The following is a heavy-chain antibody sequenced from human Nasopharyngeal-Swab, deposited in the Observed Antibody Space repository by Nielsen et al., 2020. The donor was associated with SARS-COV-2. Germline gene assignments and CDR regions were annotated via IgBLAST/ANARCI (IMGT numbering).Heavy chain of an antibody. J-gene: IGHJ4*02. V-gene: IGHV1-18*01. D-gene: IGHD2-2*01. CDR2: ISPYNGNT. CDR1: GYTFASYG. Sequence: ASVKVPCKASGYTFASYGNNWVRQAPAQGLEWMGWISPYNGNTNYAERFQGRVTMTTDTSTNTAYMELRSLRSADTAVYYCARGRYCTSVNCYAKINDYWGQGTLVTVSS. CDR3: ARGRYCTSVNCYAKINDY.